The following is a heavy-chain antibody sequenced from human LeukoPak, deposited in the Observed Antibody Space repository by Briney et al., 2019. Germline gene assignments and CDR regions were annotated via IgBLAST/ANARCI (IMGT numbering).Heavy chain of an antibody. CDR2: IIPIFGTA. CDR1: GGTFSSYA. D-gene: IGHD3-22*01. CDR3: ASRRTHDSSGYTSEDAFDI. V-gene: IGHV1-69*05. Sequence: VASVKVSCKASGGTFSSYAISWVRQAPGQGLEWMGRIIPIFGTANYAQKFQGRVTITTDESTSTAYMELSSLRSEDTAVYYCASRRTHDSSGYTSEDAFDIWGQGTMVTVSS. J-gene: IGHJ3*02.